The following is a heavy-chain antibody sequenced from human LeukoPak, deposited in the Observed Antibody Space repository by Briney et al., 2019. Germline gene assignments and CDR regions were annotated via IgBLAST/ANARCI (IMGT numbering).Heavy chain of an antibody. V-gene: IGHV3-11*01. Sequence: GGSLRLSCAASGFTFSDYYMSWIRQAPGKGLEWVSYISSSGSTIYYADSVKGRFTISRDNAKNSLYLQMNSLRAEDTAVYYCARPSVPAASYYYYGMDVWGQGTTVTVSS. CDR1: GFTFSDYY. CDR2: ISSSGSTI. D-gene: IGHD2-2*01. CDR3: ARPSVPAASYYYYGMDV. J-gene: IGHJ6*02.